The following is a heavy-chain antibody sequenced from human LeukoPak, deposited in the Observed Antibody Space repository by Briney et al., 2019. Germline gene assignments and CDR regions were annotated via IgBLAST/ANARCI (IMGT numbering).Heavy chain of an antibody. Sequence: GGSLRLSCAASGFTFSSYDMHWVRQATGKGLEWVSAIGTAGDTYYPGSVKGRFTISRENAKNSLYLQMNSLRAGDTAVYYCARSPLSYYYYYMDVWGKGTTVTISS. V-gene: IGHV3-13*01. J-gene: IGHJ6*03. CDR3: ARSPLSYYYYYMDV. D-gene: IGHD2-2*01. CDR2: IGTAGDT. CDR1: GFTFSSYD.